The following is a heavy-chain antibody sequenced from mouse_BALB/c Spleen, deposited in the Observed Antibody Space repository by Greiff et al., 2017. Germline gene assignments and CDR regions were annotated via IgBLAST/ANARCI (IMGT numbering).Heavy chain of an antibody. V-gene: IGHV6-6*02. J-gene: IGHJ4*01. CDR2: IRLKSNNYAT. CDR3: TRPYCDYDGYAMDY. Sequence: EVMLVESGGGLVQPGGSMKLSCVASGFTFSNYWMNWVRQSPEKGLEWVAEIRLKSNNYATHYAESVIGRFTISRDDSKSSVYLQMNNLRAEDTGIYYCTRPYCDYDGYAMDYWGQGTSVTVSS. CDR1: GFTFSNYW. D-gene: IGHD2-4*01.